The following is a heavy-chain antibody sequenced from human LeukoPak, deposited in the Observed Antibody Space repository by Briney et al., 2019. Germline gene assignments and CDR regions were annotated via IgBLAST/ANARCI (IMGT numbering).Heavy chain of an antibody. CDR1: GFTFSNAW. CDR2: IKSKTDGGTT. V-gene: IGHV3-15*01. J-gene: IGHJ4*02. D-gene: IGHD3-22*01. CDR3: TTDFGIVAHLVGVDY. Sequence: PGGSLRLSCAASGFTFSNAWMSWVRQAPGKGLEWVGRIKSKTDGGTTDYAAPVKGRFTISRDDSKNTLYLQMNSLKTEDTAVYYCTTDFGIVAHLVGVDYWGQGTLVTVSS.